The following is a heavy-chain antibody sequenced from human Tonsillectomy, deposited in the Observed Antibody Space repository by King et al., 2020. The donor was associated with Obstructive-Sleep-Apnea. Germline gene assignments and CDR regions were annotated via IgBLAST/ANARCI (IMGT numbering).Heavy chain of an antibody. Sequence: VQLVESGGGVVQPGRSLRLSCAASGFTFSSYGMHWVRQAPGKGLEWVAVIWYDGGNKYYADSVKGRFTISRDNSKNTLYLQMNSLRAEDTAVYYCARDARLLVYGMDVWGQGTTVTVSS. V-gene: IGHV3-33*01. J-gene: IGHJ6*02. D-gene: IGHD3-9*01. CDR2: IWYDGGNK. CDR1: GFTFSSYG. CDR3: ARDARLLVYGMDV.